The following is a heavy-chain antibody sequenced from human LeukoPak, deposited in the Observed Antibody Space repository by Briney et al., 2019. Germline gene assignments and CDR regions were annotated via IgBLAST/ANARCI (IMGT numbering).Heavy chain of an antibody. J-gene: IGHJ4*02. V-gene: IGHV4-39*01. D-gene: IGHD4-17*01. CDR2: IYYSGAT. CDR1: GGSISSSSHY. CDR3: ARHSSVTTLVFDY. Sequence: SETLSLTCTVSGGSISSSSHYWGWIRQPPGKGLEWIGSIYYSGATYHNPSLKSRVTISVDTSKNQFSLKLSSVTAADTAVYHCARHSSVTTLVFDYWGQGTPVTVSS.